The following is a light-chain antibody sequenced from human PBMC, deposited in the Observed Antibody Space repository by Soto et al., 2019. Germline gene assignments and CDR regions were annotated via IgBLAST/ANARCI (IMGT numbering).Light chain of an antibody. Sequence: ILMTQSPATLSVSPGESVTLSCRAGQSVSSNLAWHQQTPGQAPRLLIYGASTRATGIPARFIGSGSGTEFTLTISSLQSEDFAVYYCQQYNNWPPWTFGQGTKVEIK. CDR2: GAS. CDR1: QSVSSN. V-gene: IGKV3-15*01. CDR3: QQYNNWPPWT. J-gene: IGKJ1*01.